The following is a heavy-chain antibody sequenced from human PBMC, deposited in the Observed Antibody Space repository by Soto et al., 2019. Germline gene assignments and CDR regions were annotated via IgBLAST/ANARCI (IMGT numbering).Heavy chain of an antibody. D-gene: IGHD6-19*01. Sequence: PSETLSLTCTVSGGSISSGGYYWSWIRQHPGKGLEWIGYIYYSGRTYYNPSLKSRVTISVDTSKNQFSLKLSSVTAADTARYYCAHIVVAGLGYYFDYWGQGTLVTVSS. CDR3: AHIVVAGLGYYFDY. V-gene: IGHV4-31*03. CDR1: GGSISSGGYY. CDR2: IYYSGRT. J-gene: IGHJ4*02.